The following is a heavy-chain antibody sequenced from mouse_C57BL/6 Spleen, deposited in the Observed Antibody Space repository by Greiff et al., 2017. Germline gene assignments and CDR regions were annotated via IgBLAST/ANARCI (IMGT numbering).Heavy chain of an antibody. Sequence: EVQRVESGGGLVQPGGSMKLSCAASGFTFSDAWMDWVRQSPEKGLEWVAEIRNKANNHATYYAESVKGRFTISRDDSKSSVYLQMNSLRAEDTGIYYCTRRRDGYFDYWGQGTTLTVSS. CDR2: IRNKANNHAT. D-gene: IGHD2-3*01. CDR3: TRRRDGYFDY. J-gene: IGHJ2*01. V-gene: IGHV6-6*01. CDR1: GFTFSDAW.